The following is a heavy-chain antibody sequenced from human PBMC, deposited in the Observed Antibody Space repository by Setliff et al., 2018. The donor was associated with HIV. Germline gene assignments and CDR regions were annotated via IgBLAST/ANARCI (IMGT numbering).Heavy chain of an antibody. V-gene: IGHV4-39*02. CDR1: GGSVSSSSYF. CDR3: AIGGRWFGEFNF. J-gene: IGHJ4*02. D-gene: IGHD3-10*01. CDR2: IYYSGTT. Sequence: SETLSLTCTVSGGSVSSSSYFWGWIRQPPGTGLEWIGNIYYSGTTFYNPSLKSRVSISVDTSTDHFSLKLSSVTAADTAVYYCAIGGRWFGEFNFWGQGTLVTVSS.